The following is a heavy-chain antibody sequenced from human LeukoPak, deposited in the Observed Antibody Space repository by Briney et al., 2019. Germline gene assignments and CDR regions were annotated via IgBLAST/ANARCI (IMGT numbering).Heavy chain of an antibody. CDR1: GFTVSSNY. D-gene: IGHD3-22*01. V-gene: IGHV3-66*02. Sequence: GGSLRLSCAASGFTVSSNYMSWVRQAPGKGLEWVSVIYSGGSTYYADSVKGRFTISRDNSKNTLYLQMNSLRAEDTAAYYCARSSGSYYYDSSGYVNWGQGTLVTVSS. CDR2: IYSGGST. CDR3: ARSSGSYYYDSSGYVN. J-gene: IGHJ4*02.